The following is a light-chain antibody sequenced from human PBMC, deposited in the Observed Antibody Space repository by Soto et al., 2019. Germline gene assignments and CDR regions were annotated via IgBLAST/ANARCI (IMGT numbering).Light chain of an antibody. CDR1: QSIKNY. Sequence: IRMTQSPSSLSASVGDRVTITCRASQSIKNYLNWYQQTPGKAPKLLVYAASTLQSGVPSRFSGSGSGTDFTLTISSLQPEDFATYFCQQSYCPLWTFGEGTKVEIK. V-gene: IGKV1-39*01. CDR2: AAS. J-gene: IGKJ1*01. CDR3: QQSYCPLWT.